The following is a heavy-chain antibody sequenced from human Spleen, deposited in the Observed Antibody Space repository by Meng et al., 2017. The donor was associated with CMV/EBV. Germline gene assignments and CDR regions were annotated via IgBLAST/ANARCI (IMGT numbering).Heavy chain of an antibody. V-gene: IGHV3-15*01. CDR2: IKSERESGTI. CDR1: CLPFRRAW. Sequence: LKLSYAASCLPFRRAWVPWVRPAPGRGLKWVGRIKSERESGTIDYATSVKGRFTISSDDSKNTLYLHMNGLNTEDTAVYYCTTDKGYWGQGTLVTVSS. J-gene: IGHJ4*02. CDR3: TTDKGY.